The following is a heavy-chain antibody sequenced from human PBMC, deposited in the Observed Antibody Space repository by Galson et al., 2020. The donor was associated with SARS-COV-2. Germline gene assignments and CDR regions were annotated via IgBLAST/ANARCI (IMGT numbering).Heavy chain of an antibody. CDR1: GGSISGISYY. CDR2: IYSSGST. D-gene: IGHD6-19*01. J-gene: IGHJ4*02. Sequence: SETLSLTCAVSGGSISGISYYWSWIRQPAGKGLEWIGRIYSSGSTNYNPSLKSRVTISVDTSKNQFSLKLTSVTAADTAVYYCAAGPVAGTGEWGQGTLLTVSS. V-gene: IGHV4-61*02. CDR3: AAGPVAGTGE.